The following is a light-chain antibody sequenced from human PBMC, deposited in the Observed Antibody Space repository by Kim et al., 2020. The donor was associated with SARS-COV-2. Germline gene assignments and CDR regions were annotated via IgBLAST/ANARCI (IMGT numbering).Light chain of an antibody. J-gene: IGLJ2*01. V-gene: IGLV3-21*04. CDR2: YDS. Sequence: SYELTQPPSVSVAPGKTARITCGGNNIGSKSVHWYQQKPGQAPVLVIYYDSDRPSGIPERFSRSNSGNTATLTISRVEAGDEADYYCQVCDSGVVFG. CDR3: QVCDSGVV. CDR1: NIGSKS.